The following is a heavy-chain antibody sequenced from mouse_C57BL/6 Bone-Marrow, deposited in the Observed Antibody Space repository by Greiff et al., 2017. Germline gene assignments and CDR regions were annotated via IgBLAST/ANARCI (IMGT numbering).Heavy chain of an antibody. CDR2: IHPNSGST. J-gene: IGHJ3*01. CDR3: ASHYSDYEVNYSY. V-gene: IGHV1-64*01. D-gene: IGHD2-13*01. Sequence: QVQLQQPGAELVKPGASVKLSCKASGYTFTSYWMHWVKQRPGQGLEWIGMIHPNSGSTNYNEKFKSKATLTVDKSSSTAYMQLSSLPSEDSAVYDCASHYSDYEVNYSYWGQGTLVTLAA. CDR1: GYTFTSYW.